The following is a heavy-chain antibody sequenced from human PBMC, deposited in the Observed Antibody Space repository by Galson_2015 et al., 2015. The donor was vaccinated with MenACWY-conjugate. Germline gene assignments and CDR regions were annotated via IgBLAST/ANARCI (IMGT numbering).Heavy chain of an antibody. V-gene: IGHV2-70*11. CDR3: ARMHIVLDATDAFDI. CDR2: IDWRDNK. J-gene: IGHJ3*02. CDR1: GFSLRTYEMC. D-gene: IGHD3-22*01. Sequence: PALVKPPQPLTLTCTFSGFSLRTYEMCIYWVRQPPGKALEWPARIDWRDNKYYTTSLKTRLTISKDTSTNQVVLTMTNVDPVDTATYYCARMHIVLDATDAFDIWGQGTMVTVSS.